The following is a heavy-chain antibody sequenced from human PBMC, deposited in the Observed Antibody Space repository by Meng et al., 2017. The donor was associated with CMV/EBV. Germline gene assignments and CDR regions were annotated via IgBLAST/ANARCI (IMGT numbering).Heavy chain of an antibody. D-gene: IGHD2-2*02. CDR1: GDSVSSNSAA. V-gene: IGHV6-1*01. CDR3: ARDGGYCSSTSCYNSSSWHLDY. Sequence: SCAISGDSVSSNSAAWNWIRQSPSRGLEWLGRTYYRSKWYNDYAVSVKSRITINPDTSKNQFSLQLNSVTPEDTAVYYCARDGGYCSSTSCYNSSSWHLDYWGQGTLVTVSS. CDR2: TYYRSKWYN. J-gene: IGHJ4*02.